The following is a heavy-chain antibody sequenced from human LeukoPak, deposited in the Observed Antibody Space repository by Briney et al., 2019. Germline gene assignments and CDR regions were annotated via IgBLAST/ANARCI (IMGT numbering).Heavy chain of an antibody. J-gene: IGHJ4*02. D-gene: IGHD6-13*01. V-gene: IGHV4-34*01. Sequence: SETLSLTCAVYGGSFSGYYWSWIRQPPGKGLEWIGEINHSGSTNYNPSLKSRVTISVDTPKNQFSPKLSSVTAADTAVYYCARGEAAAVIPHWGQGTLVTVSS. CDR2: INHSGST. CDR3: ARGEAAAVIPH. CDR1: GGSFSGYY.